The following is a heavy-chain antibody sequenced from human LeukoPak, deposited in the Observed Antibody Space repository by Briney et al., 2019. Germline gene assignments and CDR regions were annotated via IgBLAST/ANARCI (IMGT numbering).Heavy chain of an antibody. CDR2: IYPGDSDT. D-gene: IGHD4-17*01. J-gene: IGHJ5*02. CDR1: GYSFTSYW. CDR3: ARMAPTDYVDWFDP. V-gene: IGHV5-51*01. Sequence: GESLKISCKGSGYSFTSYWIGWVRQMPGKGLEWMGIIYPGDSDTRYSPSFQGQVAISADKSISAAYLWWSSLKASDTAMYYCARMAPTDYVDWFDPWGQGTLVTVSS.